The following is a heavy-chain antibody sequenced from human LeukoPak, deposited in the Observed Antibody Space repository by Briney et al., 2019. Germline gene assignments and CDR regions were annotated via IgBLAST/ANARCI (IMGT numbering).Heavy chain of an antibody. CDR3: AKDRYSSSYNWFDP. D-gene: IGHD6-6*01. CDR1: GFTFSSYA. J-gene: IGHJ5*02. Sequence: GGSLRFSCAASGFTFSSYAMSGVRQAPGKGLEGVSAISGSGGSTYYADSVKGRFTISRDNSKNTLYLQMNSLRAEDTAVYYCAKDRYSSSYNWFDPWGQGTLVTVSS. CDR2: ISGSGGST. V-gene: IGHV3-23*01.